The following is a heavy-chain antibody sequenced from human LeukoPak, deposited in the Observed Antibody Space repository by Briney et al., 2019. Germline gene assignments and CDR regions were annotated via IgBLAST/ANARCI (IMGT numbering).Heavy chain of an antibody. V-gene: IGHV1-69*01. CDR1: GGTFSSYA. CDR3: ARYPGGSKLDDAFDI. Sequence: GSSVKVACKASGGTFSSYAISWVRQAPGHGLEWMGGIIPIFGTANYAQKFQGRVTITADESTSTAYMELSSLRSEDTAVYYRARYPGGSKLDDAFDIWGQGTMVTVSS. J-gene: IGHJ3*02. CDR2: IIPIFGTA. D-gene: IGHD2-15*01.